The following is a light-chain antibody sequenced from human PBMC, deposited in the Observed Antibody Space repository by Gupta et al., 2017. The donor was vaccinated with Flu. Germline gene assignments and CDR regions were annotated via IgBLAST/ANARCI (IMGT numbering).Light chain of an antibody. CDR3: QQYGSSPLYT. V-gene: IGKV3-20*01. CDR1: QSVSSSY. J-gene: IGKJ2*01. Sequence: EIVLTQSPGTLSLSPGERATLSCRASQSVSSSYLAWYQQKPGQAPRLLIYGASSRATGIPDRFSGSGYGTDFTLTISRREPEDFAMYYCQQYGSSPLYTFGQGTKLEIK. CDR2: GAS.